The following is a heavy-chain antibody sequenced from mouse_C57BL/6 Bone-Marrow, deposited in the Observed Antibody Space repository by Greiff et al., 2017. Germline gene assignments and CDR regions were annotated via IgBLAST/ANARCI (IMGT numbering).Heavy chain of an antibody. D-gene: IGHD1-1*01. V-gene: IGHV8-8*01. CDR1: GFSLSTFGMG. Sequence: QVTLKESGPGILQPSQTLSLTCSFSGFSLSTFGMGVGWIRQPSGKGLELLAPIWWDDDKYYNPALKRRLTISKDTSKNQVFLKIANVDTADTATYYCARRWVVAHFDYWGQGTTLTVSS. CDR2: IWWDDDK. CDR3: ARRWVVAHFDY. J-gene: IGHJ2*01.